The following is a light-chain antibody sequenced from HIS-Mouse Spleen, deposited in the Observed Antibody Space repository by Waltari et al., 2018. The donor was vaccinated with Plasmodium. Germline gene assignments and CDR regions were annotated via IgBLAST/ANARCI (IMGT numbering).Light chain of an antibody. Sequence: EIVLTQSPATLSLSPDERATLSCRASQSVSSYLACSQQKPGQAPRLLIYDASNRATGIAARFSGSGSGTDFTLTISSLEPEDFAVYYCQQRSNWPRVLTFGGGTKVEIK. CDR3: QQRSNWPRVLT. CDR2: DAS. CDR1: QSVSSY. V-gene: IGKV3-11*01. J-gene: IGKJ4*01.